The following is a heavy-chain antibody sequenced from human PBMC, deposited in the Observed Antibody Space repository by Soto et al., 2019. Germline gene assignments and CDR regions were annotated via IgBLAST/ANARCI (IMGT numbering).Heavy chain of an antibody. CDR1: GGSISSGGYY. CDR3: ARDSHYYGMDV. Sequence: QGQLQASGPGLVKPSQTLSLTCTVSGGSISSGGYYWSWIRRHPGKGLEWLGYIYYSGSTYYNPSLKSRVTISVDTSKNQFSLKLSSVTAADTAVYYCARDSHYYGMDVCGQGTTVTVAS. V-gene: IGHV4-31*03. J-gene: IGHJ6*02. CDR2: IYYSGST.